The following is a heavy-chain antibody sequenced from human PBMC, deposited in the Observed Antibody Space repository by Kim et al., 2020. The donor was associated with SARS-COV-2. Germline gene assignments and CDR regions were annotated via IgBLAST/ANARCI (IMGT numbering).Heavy chain of an antibody. D-gene: IGHD4-17*01. V-gene: IGHV3-49*02. J-gene: IGHJ4*02. CDR3: TREGDGDLVGY. Sequence: TEYAASVKGRFTISRDDSKSIAYLQMNSLKTEDTAVYYCTREGDGDLVGYWGQGTLVTVSS. CDR2: T.